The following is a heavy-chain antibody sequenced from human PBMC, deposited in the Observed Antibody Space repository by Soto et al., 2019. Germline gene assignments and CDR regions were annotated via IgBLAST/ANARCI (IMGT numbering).Heavy chain of an antibody. D-gene: IGHD4-4*01. V-gene: IGHV3-9*01. J-gene: IGHJ6*03. CDR1: GFTFDDYA. Sequence: EVQLVESGGGLVQPGRSLRLSCAASGFTFDDYAMQWVRQAPGKGLEWVSGISWNSGSIVYADSVKGRLTISRDNAKNSLYLQMNSLIAEDTALYYCATALQAFYSYYYMDVWGKGTTVTVSS. CDR2: ISWNSGSI. CDR3: ATALQAFYSYYYMDV.